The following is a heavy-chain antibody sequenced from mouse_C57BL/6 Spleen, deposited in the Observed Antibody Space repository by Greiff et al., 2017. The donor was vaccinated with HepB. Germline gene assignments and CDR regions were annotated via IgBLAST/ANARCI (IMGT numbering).Heavy chain of an antibody. J-gene: IGHJ4*01. D-gene: IGHD1-1*01. CDR2: IDPNSGGT. CDR1: GYTFTSYW. V-gene: IGHV1-72*01. Sequence: QVHVKQPGAELVKPGASVKLSCKASGYTFTSYWMHWVKQRPGRGLEWIGRIDPNSGGTKYNEKFKSKATLTVDKPSSTAYMQLSSLTSEDSAVYYCARGYGSSYYAMDYWGQGTSVTVSS. CDR3: ARGYGSSYYAMDY.